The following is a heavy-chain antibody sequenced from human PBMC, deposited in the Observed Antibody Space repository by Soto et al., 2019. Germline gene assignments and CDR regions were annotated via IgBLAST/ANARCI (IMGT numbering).Heavy chain of an antibody. CDR1: GGSIISASYS. J-gene: IGHJ5*02. V-gene: IGHV4-31*11. CDR3: AREDAARIERWFDA. D-gene: IGHD6-6*01. CDR2: IYSSGGT. Sequence: QVQLQESGPRLVKPSQTLSLSCAVSGGSIISASYSWNWIRQSPGRVLEWIGHIYSSGGTYYNPSLKSRVSISVDTSNNQFSLKLTSVTAADTAVYFCAREDAARIERWFDAWGQGILVTVSS.